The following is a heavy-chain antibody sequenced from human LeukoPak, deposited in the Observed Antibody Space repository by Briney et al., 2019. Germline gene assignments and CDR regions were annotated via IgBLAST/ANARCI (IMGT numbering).Heavy chain of an antibody. CDR2: INPNSGGT. D-gene: IGHD2-21*02. V-gene: IGHV1-2*02. J-gene: IGHJ4*02. CDR1: GYMFTGYY. Sequence: ASVKVSCKASGYMFTGYYMHWVRQAPGQGLEWMGWINPNSGGTNYAQKFQGRVTMTRDTSIDTAYMELSSLRSDDTAAYYCARGYCSGDCFTLFDYWGQGTLVTVSS. CDR3: ARGYCSGDCFTLFDY.